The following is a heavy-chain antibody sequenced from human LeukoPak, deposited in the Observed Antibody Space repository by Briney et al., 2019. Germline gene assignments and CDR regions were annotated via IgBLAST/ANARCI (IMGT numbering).Heavy chain of an antibody. CDR2: ISHDGSNK. V-gene: IGHV3-30-3*01. D-gene: IGHD2-21*01. CDR1: GFTFSSYA. J-gene: IGHJ4*02. Sequence: GRSLRLSCAASGFTFSSYAMHWVRQAPGKGLEWVAVISHDGSNKYYADSVKGRFTISRDNSKNTLYLQMNSLRAEDTAVYYCARDEAKPRIKYYFDYWGQGTPVTVSS. CDR3: ARDEAKPRIKYYFDY.